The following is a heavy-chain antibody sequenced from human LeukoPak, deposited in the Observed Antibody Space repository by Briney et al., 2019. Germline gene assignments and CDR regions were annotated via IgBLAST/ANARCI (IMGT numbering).Heavy chain of an antibody. D-gene: IGHD2-21*01. V-gene: IGHV1-2*02. Sequence: ASVKVSCKASGYTFTGCYMHWVRQAPGQGLEWMGWINPNNDVTNYALKFQGRVTMTRDTSISTAYMELSGLRSDDTAVYYCARSDGAYYFDYWGQGTLVTVSS. CDR1: GYTFTGCY. CDR2: INPNNDVT. CDR3: ARSDGAYYFDY. J-gene: IGHJ4*02.